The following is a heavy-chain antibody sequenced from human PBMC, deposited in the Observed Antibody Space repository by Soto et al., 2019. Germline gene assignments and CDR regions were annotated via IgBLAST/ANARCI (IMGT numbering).Heavy chain of an antibody. J-gene: IGHJ5*02. Sequence: ASVKVSCKASGYTFTSYDIRWVLQAPGQGLEWMGWISTYSGDTKCAQKFQGRVTMTTDTSTTTAYLELRSLRSDDTAVYYCARHHGPTTSENWFDPWGQGTLVTVS. CDR1: GYTFTSYD. CDR3: ARHHGPTTSENWFDP. CDR2: ISTYSGDT. D-gene: IGHD5-12*01. V-gene: IGHV1-18*01.